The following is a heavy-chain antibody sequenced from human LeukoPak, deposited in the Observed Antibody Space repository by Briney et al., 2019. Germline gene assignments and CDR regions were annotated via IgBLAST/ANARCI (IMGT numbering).Heavy chain of an antibody. D-gene: IGHD2-2*01. Sequence: RGSLRLSCAASGFTFSSYGMHWVRQAPGKGLEWVAGISYDGSNKYYADSVKGRFTISRDNSKNTLYLQMNSLRAEDTAVYYCAREEDIVVVPGADDAFDIWGQGTMVTLSS. CDR1: GFTFSSYG. CDR2: ISYDGSNK. CDR3: AREEDIVVVPGADDAFDI. V-gene: IGHV3-30*03. J-gene: IGHJ3*02.